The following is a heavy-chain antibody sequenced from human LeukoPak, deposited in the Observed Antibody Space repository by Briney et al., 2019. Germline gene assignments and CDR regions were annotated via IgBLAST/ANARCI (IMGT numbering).Heavy chain of an antibody. D-gene: IGHD3-22*01. Sequence: SETLSLTCTVSGGSISSYYWSWIRQPPGKGLEWIGYIYHSGSTNYNPSLKSRVTTSVDTSKNQFSLKLSSVTAADTAVYYCARHMRSGYYIWGPFDYWGQGTLVTVSS. V-gene: IGHV4-59*08. CDR2: IYHSGST. CDR1: GGSISSYY. J-gene: IGHJ4*02. CDR3: ARHMRSGYYIWGPFDY.